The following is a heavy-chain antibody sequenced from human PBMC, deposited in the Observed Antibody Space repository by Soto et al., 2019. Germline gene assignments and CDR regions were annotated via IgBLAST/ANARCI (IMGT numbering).Heavy chain of an antibody. CDR1: GGSISSGDYY. D-gene: IGHD5-18*01. J-gene: IGHJ3*02. CDR2: IYYSGST. Sequence: QVQLQESGPGLVKPSQTLSLTCTVSGGSISSGDYYWSWIRQPPVKGLEWIGYIYYSGSTYYNPSLNSRVTISVDTSKNQFSLNLSSVTAADTAVYYCARDSSAVVPAFDIWGQGTMVTVS. V-gene: IGHV4-30-4*01. CDR3: ARDSSAVVPAFDI.